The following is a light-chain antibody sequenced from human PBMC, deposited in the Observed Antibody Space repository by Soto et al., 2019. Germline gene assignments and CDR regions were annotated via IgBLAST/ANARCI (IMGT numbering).Light chain of an antibody. J-gene: IGLJ2*01. V-gene: IGLV2-23*01. Sequence: QSALTQPASVSGSPGQSITISCTGASSDVENYNLVSWYQQHPGKAPKLMIYEGIKRPSGVSNRFSGSKSGNTASLTISGLQAEDEADYYCCSYGGRSTPVVFGGGTKLTVL. CDR2: EGI. CDR1: SSDVENYNL. CDR3: CSYGGRSTPVV.